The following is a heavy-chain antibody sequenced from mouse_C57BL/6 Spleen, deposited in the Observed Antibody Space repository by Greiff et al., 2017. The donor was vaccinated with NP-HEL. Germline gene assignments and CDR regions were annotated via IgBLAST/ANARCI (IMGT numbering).Heavy chain of an antibody. D-gene: IGHD1-1*01. CDR1: GYAFSSSW. Sequence: VKLQESGPELVKPGASVKISCKASGYAFSSSWMNWVKQRPGKGLEWIGRIYPGDGDTNYNGKFKGKATLTADKSSSTAYMQLSSLTSEDSAVYFCARGVVAETYWGQGTLVTVSA. V-gene: IGHV1-82*01. CDR2: IYPGDGDT. J-gene: IGHJ3*01. CDR3: ARGVVAETY.